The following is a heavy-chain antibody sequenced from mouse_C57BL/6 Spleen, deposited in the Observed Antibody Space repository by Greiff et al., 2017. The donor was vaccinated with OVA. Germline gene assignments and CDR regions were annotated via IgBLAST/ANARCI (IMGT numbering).Heavy chain of an antibody. V-gene: IGHV3-1*01. CDR3: ARGDYYGSEGFAY. CDR1: GYSITSGYD. CDR2: ISYSGST. Sequence: EVQLQQSGPGMVKPSQSLSLTCTVTGYSITSGYDWHWIRHFPGNKLEWMGYISYSGSTNYNPSLKSRISITHDTSKNHFFLKLNSVTTEDTATYYCARGDYYGSEGFAYWGQGTLVTVSA. D-gene: IGHD1-1*01. J-gene: IGHJ3*01.